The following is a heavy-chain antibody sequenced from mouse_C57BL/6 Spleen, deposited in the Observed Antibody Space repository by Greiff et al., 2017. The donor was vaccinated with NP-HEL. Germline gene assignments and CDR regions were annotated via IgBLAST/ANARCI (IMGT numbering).Heavy chain of an antibody. Sequence: QVQLQQSGAELAKPGASVKLSCKASGYTFTSYWMHWVQQRPGQGLEWIGYINPSSGYTKYHQKFKDKATLTADKSYSTAYMQLSSLTYEDAAVYYCERTDRPRSFAYWGQGTLVTVSA. V-gene: IGHV1-7*01. J-gene: IGHJ3*01. CDR2: INPSSGYT. CDR1: GYTFTSYW. CDR3: ERTDRPRSFAY.